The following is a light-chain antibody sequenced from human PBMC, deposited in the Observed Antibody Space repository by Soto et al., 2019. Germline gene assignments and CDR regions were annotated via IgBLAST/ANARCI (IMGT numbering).Light chain of an antibody. V-gene: IGLV2-8*01. Sequence: QSALTQPPSACRTPGQSVTISCTGTKTDVGFYDFASWYQHHPGKAPRLIIYELVHPPPGFLDRCSGCKSGYTPSLTVYGLQAADEADYFCKSYAGSNTYVFGSGTKVTVL. CDR1: KTDVGFYDF. CDR3: KSYAGSNTYV. CDR2: ELV. J-gene: IGLJ1*01.